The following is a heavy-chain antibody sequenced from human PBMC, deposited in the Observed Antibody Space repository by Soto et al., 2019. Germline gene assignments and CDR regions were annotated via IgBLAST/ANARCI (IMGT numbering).Heavy chain of an antibody. J-gene: IGHJ6*02. CDR3: ARHVGYSGYDSGYYYYYGMDV. CDR1: GYSFTSYW. D-gene: IGHD5-12*01. CDR2: IYPGDSDT. V-gene: IGHV5-51*01. Sequence: PGESLKISCKGSGYSFTSYWIGWVRQMPGKGLEWMGIIYPGDSDTRYSPSFQGQVTISADKSISTAYLQWSSLKASDTAMYYCARHVGYSGYDSGYYYYYGMDVWGQGTTVTVSS.